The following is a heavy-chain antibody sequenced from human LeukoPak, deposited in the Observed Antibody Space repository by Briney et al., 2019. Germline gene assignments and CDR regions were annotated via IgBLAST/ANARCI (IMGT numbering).Heavy chain of an antibody. CDR1: GGSISSGSHY. J-gene: IGHJ2*01. D-gene: IGHD3-3*01. V-gene: IGHV4-61*02. CDR3: ARDGRDYDFVRHWYFDL. Sequence: PSQTLSLTCTVSGGSISSGSHYWSWIRQPAGKGLEWIGRMYTSGSTNYNPSLKSRVTISVDTSKNQFSLKLSSVTAADTAVYYCARDGRDYDFVRHWYFDLWGRGTLVTVSS. CDR2: MYTSGST.